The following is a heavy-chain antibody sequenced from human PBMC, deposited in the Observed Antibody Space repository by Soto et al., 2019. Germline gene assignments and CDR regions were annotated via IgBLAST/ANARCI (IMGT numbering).Heavy chain of an antibody. D-gene: IGHD3-10*01. CDR2: IYWDDDK. Sequence: QITLKESGPTLVKPTQTLTLTCTFSGFSVTTSGVGVGWIRQSPGKALEWLALIYWDDDKRYSPSLKSRLTITKDTYKIHVVLTMTNMDPVDTATYYCAHSLGIPMVRRRLWETPGYSYDYMDVWGKGTTVTVSS. J-gene: IGHJ6*03. CDR3: AHSLGIPMVRRRLWETPGYSYDYMDV. V-gene: IGHV2-5*02. CDR1: GFSVTTSGVG.